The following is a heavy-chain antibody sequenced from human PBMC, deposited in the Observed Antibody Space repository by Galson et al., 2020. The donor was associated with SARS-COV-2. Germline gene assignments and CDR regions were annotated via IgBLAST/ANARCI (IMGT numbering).Heavy chain of an antibody. Sequence: GGSLRLSCAASGFTFHGYWMRWVRLIPGKGLELVANINQDGSERYYVDSVKGRFTISRDNADNSLYLQMNTLRAEDTAVYYCAKGGPIRGYFFDYWGQGTVVTVSS. J-gene: IGHJ4*02. V-gene: IGHV3-7*01. CDR1: GFTFHGYW. D-gene: IGHD2-15*01. CDR3: AKGGPIRGYFFDY. CDR2: INQDGSER.